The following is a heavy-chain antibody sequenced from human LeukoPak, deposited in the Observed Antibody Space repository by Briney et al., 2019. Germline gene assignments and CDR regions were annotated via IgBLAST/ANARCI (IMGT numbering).Heavy chain of an antibody. CDR3: ARGLNYYDSSGYYYDTWAFDI. Sequence: SETLSLTCTVSGGSISSYYWSWIRQHPGKGLEWIGYIYYSGSTYYNPSLKSRVTISVDTSKNQFSLKLSSVTAADTAVYYCARGLNYYDSSGYYYDTWAFDIWGQGTMVTVSS. J-gene: IGHJ3*02. CDR1: GGSISSYY. D-gene: IGHD3-22*01. CDR2: IYYSGST. V-gene: IGHV4-59*06.